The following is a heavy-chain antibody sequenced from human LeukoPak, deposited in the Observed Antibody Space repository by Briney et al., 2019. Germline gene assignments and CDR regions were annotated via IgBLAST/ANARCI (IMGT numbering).Heavy chain of an antibody. CDR3: AKGLMITFGELSDYFDY. D-gene: IGHD3-16*01. J-gene: IGHJ4*02. CDR2: IKQDGSEK. V-gene: IGHV3-7*01. Sequence: GGSLRLSCAASGFTFSSYWMSWVRQAPGKGLEWVANIKQDGSEKYYVDSVKGRFTISRDNAKNSLYLQMNSLRAEDTAVFYCAKGLMITFGELSDYFDYWGQGTLVTVSS. CDR1: GFTFSSYW.